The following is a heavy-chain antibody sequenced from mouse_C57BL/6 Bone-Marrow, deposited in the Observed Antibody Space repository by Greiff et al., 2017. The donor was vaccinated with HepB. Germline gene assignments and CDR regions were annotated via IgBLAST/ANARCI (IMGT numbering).Heavy chain of an antibody. D-gene: IGHD1-1*01. V-gene: IGHV1-81*01. CDR2: IYPRSGNT. CDR3: ARGLLRYCDY. CDR1: GYTFTSYG. J-gene: IGHJ2*01. Sequence: QVQLQQSGAELVRPGASVKLSCTASGYTFTSYGISWVKQRPGQGLEWIGEIYPRSGNTYYNEKFKGKATLTADKSSSTAYMELRSLTSEDSAVYVCARGLLRYCDYWGQGTTTTVSS.